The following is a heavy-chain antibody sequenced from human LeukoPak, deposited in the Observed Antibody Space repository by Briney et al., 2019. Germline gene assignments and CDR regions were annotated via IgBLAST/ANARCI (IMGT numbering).Heavy chain of an antibody. Sequence: GASVKVSCKASGYTFTGYYMHWVRQAPGQGLEWMGWINPNSGGTNYAQKFQGRVTMTRDTSISTAYMELSRLRSDDTAVYYCARDPRGSGGIRFDPWGQGTLVTVSS. CDR3: ARDPRGSGGIRFDP. V-gene: IGHV1-2*02. CDR1: GYTFTGYY. CDR2: INPNSGGT. J-gene: IGHJ5*02. D-gene: IGHD1-26*01.